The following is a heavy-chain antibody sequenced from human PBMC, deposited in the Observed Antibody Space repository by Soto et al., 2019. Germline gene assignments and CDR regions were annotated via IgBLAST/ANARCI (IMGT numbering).Heavy chain of an antibody. J-gene: IGHJ5*02. CDR1: GYTFTDYY. D-gene: IGHD3-10*01. CDR2: INPNSGAT. CDR3: ATVFTVLRGVVFRLGCFDP. V-gene: IGHV1-2*02. Sequence: ASVKVSCKASGYTFTDYYVHWVRQAPGQGLEWMAWINPNSGATNYAQKFQGRVTMTRDTSISRAYMELTSLTSDDTAVYYCATVFTVLRGVVFRLGCFDPWGQGTLVTVSS.